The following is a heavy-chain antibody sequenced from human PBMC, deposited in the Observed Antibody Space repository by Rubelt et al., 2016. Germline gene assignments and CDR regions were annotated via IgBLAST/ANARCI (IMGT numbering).Heavy chain of an antibody. CDR2: INAGNGNT. Sequence: QVQLVQSGAEVKKPGASVKVSCKASGYTFTSYAMHWVRQAPGQRLEWMGWINAGNGNTKYSQKFQGRCTITRDTSAGRAYMGRCSLRSEDTAVYYCARAQRIRLLMVYAPTFDYWGQGTLVTVSS. D-gene: IGHD2-8*01. CDR3: ARAQRIRLLMVYAPTFDY. J-gene: IGHJ4*02. V-gene: IGHV1-3*01. CDR1: GYTFTSYA.